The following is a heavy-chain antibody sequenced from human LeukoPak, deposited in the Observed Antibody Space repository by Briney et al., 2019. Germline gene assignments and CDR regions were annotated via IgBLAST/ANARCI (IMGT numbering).Heavy chain of an antibody. D-gene: IGHD6-13*01. CDR2: IYYSGTT. Sequence: SETLSLTCTVSGGSINSSTYHWGWIRQPPGKGLEWIGSIYYSGTTYYNPSLKSRVTISVDTSKNQFSLKLSSVIAADTAVYYCARVAAARTRWFDPWGQGTLVTVSS. J-gene: IGHJ5*02. CDR1: GGSINSSTYH. V-gene: IGHV4-39*01. CDR3: ARVAAARTRWFDP.